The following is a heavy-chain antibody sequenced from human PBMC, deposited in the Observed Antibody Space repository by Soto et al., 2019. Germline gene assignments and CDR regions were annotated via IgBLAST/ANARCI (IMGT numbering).Heavy chain of an antibody. Sequence: PGESLKISCXGSGYSFTSYWIGWVRQMPGKGLEWMGIIYPGDSDTRYSPSFQGQVTISADKSISTAYLQWSSLKASDTAMYYCARALYYYDSSRYIDYWGQGTLVTVSS. J-gene: IGHJ4*02. CDR3: ARALYYYDSSRYIDY. D-gene: IGHD3-22*01. CDR1: GYSFTSYW. CDR2: IYPGDSDT. V-gene: IGHV5-51*01.